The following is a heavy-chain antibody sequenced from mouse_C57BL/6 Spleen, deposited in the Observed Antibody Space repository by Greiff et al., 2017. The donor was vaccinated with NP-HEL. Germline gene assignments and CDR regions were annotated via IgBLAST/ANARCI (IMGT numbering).Heavy chain of an antibody. J-gene: IGHJ1*03. D-gene: IGHD2-1*01. CDR3: ASSGNYRYFDV. CDR2: IRNKANGYTT. CDR1: GFTFTDYY. Sequence: EVKLVESGGGLVQPGGSLSLSCAASGFTFTDYYMSWVPQPPGKALEWLGFIRNKANGYTTEYSASVKGRFTISRDNSQSILYLQMNALRAEDSATYYCASSGNYRYFDVWGTGTTVTVSS. V-gene: IGHV7-3*01.